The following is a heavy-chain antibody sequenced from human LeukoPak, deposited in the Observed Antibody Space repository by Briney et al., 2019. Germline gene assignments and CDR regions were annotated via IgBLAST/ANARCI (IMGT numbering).Heavy chain of an antibody. D-gene: IGHD5-24*01. CDR3: AREGAGGYNPTLYYYYYYGMDV. CDR1: GFTFTSHD. J-gene: IGHJ6*02. V-gene: IGHV1-8*01. CDR2: MNPNSGNT. Sequence: ASVKVSCKASGFTFTSHDYNWVRQATGQGLEWMGWMNPNSGNTGYAQKFQGRVTMTRDTSISTAYMELSSLTSEDTAVYYCAREGAGGYNPTLYYYYYYGMDVWGQGTTVTVSS.